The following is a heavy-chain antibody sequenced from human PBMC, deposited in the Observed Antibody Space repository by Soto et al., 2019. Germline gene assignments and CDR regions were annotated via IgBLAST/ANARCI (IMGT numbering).Heavy chain of an antibody. Sequence: QVQLVQSGAEVKKPGSSVKVSCKASGGTFSSYAISWVRQAPGQGLEWMGGIIPIFGTANYAQKFQGRVTITADESTSTAYMELSSLRSEDTAVYYCAIVRLMVYAIGPYGWFDPWGQGTVVTVCS. J-gene: IGHJ5*02. CDR1: GGTFSSYA. CDR2: IIPIFGTA. D-gene: IGHD2-8*01. CDR3: AIVRLMVYAIGPYGWFDP. V-gene: IGHV1-69*01.